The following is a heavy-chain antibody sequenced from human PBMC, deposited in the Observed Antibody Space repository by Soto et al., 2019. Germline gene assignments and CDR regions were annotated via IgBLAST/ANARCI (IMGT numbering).Heavy chain of an antibody. D-gene: IGHD3-10*01. J-gene: IGHJ6*03. CDR1: GYIFTSYG. CDR3: SRFNGSGTNYYMGV. CDR2: ISVDSGNT. Sequence: QVQLVQSGAELKKPGASAKVSCKASGYIFTSYGISWVRQAPGQGLEWMAWISVDSGNTNYAQNFQGRVTMTTDTSASTAHMALRSLRSDDTAVYDFSRFNGSGTNYYMGVWGKGTTVIVSS. V-gene: IGHV1-18*01.